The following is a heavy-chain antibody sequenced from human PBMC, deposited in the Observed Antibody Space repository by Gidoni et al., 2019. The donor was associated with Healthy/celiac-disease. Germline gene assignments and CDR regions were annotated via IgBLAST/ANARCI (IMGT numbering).Heavy chain of an antibody. Sequence: QVQLVQSGAEVKKPGSSVKVSCKASGGTFSSYAISWVRQAPGQGLEWMGGIIPIFGTANYAQKFQGRVTITADESTSTAYMELSSLRSEDTAVYYCARDRAPTRTDYGDYKFYYFDYWGQGTLVTVSS. D-gene: IGHD4-17*01. CDR3: ARDRAPTRTDYGDYKFYYFDY. V-gene: IGHV1-69*01. J-gene: IGHJ4*02. CDR2: IIPIFGTA. CDR1: GGTFSSYA.